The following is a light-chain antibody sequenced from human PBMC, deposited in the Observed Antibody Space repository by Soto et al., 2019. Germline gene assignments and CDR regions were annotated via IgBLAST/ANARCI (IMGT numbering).Light chain of an antibody. Sequence: AVQMTQSPSSLSASVGDRVTITCRASQAIRSDLGWYQMKPGKVPKLLIYAASNLQSGVPSRFICRGYGTDFTLTISSLQPEDFATYYCLQDYNYPRTFGQGTKVEI. J-gene: IGKJ1*01. V-gene: IGKV1-6*01. CDR3: LQDYNYPRT. CDR1: QAIRSD. CDR2: AAS.